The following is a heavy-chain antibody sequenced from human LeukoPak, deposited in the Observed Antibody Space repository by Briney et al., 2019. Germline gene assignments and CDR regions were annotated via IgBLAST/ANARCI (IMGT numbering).Heavy chain of an antibody. CDR3: ARVQLRSRVGYFDY. CDR2: ISSSSSYI. V-gene: IGHV3-21*01. D-gene: IGHD5-24*01. Sequence: GSLRLSCAASGFTFSSYSMNWVRQAPGKGLEWVSSISSSSSYIYYADSVKGRFTISRDNAKNSLYLQMNSLRAEDTAVYYCARVQLRSRVGYFDYWGQGTLVTVSS. J-gene: IGHJ4*02. CDR1: GFTFSSYS.